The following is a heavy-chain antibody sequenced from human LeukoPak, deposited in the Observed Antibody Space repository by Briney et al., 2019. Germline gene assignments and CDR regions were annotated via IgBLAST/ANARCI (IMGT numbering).Heavy chain of an antibody. Sequence: PSQTLSPTCAVSGGSISSGGYSWSWIRQPPGKGLEWIGYIYHSGSTYYNPSLKSRVTISVDRSKNQFSLKLSSVTAADTAVYYCARFYGDYENWCDPWGQGTLVTVSS. CDR3: ARFYGDYENWCDP. CDR2: IYHSGST. D-gene: IGHD4-17*01. J-gene: IGHJ5*02. CDR1: GGSISSGGYS. V-gene: IGHV4-30-2*01.